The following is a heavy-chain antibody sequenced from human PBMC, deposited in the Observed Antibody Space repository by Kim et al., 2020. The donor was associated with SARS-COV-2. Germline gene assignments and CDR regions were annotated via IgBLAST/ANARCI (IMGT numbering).Heavy chain of an antibody. V-gene: IGHV1-18*01. Sequence: AQKRQGRVTMTTTTSTSTAYMELRSMRSDDTAVYYCARGNLEQWLGIFDYWGQGTLVTVSS. J-gene: IGHJ4*02. CDR3: ARGNLEQWLGIFDY. D-gene: IGHD6-19*01.